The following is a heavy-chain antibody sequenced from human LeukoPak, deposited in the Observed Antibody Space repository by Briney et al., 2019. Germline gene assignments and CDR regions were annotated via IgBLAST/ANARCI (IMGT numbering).Heavy chain of an antibody. V-gene: IGHV3-13*01. CDR1: GFTFIAYN. CDR2: IGIRGDT. CDR3: ARGGIQVSGIDEFDY. D-gene: IGHD6-19*01. J-gene: IGHJ4*02. Sequence: PGGPLRLSFAASGFTFIAYNMPWVRQVMEKGLEGVSAIGIRGDTHYSGSVKGRFTISRENAESSLYLQMNSLRAEDTAVYYCARGGIQVSGIDEFDYWGQGTLVTVSS.